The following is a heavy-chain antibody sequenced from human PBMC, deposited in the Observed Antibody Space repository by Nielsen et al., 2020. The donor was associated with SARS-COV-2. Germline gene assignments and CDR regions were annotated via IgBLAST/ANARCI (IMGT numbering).Heavy chain of an antibody. Sequence: WVRQAPGQGLEWMGWISAYNGNTNYAQKLQGRVTMTTDTSTSTAYMELRSLRSDDTAVYYCARVIRVITFGGVIVRTHYFDYWGQGILVTVSS. V-gene: IGHV1-18*01. CDR3: ARVIRVITFGGVIVRTHYFDY. J-gene: IGHJ4*02. CDR2: ISAYNGNT. D-gene: IGHD3-16*02.